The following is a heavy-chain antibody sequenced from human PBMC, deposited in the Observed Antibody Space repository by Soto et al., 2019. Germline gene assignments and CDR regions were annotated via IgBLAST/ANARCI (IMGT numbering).Heavy chain of an antibody. CDR1: GPTFSTYG. CDR3: ARDESAGSSTSN. CDR2: ITSSGSYI. D-gene: IGHD2-2*01. V-gene: IGHV3-21*01. J-gene: IGHJ4*02. Sequence: DVQLVESGGGLVKPGGSLRLSCVASGPTFSTYGMNWLRQTPGKGLEWVSSITSSGSYIHYADSVQGRFTVSRDNAKNSMYLQMNSLRVEDTAVSFCARDESAGSSTSNWGQGTLVTVSS.